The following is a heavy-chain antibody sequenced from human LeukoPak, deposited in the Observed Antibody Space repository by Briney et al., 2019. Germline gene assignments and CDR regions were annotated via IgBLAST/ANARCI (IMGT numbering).Heavy chain of an antibody. Sequence: GGSLRLSCAASGFTFSSYDIHWVRQATGKGLEWVSGIGTAGEIYYPGSVKGRFTISRENAKNSLYLQMNSLRAEDTAVYYCAKGVSMVFYFDCWGQGTQVTVSS. CDR2: IGTAGEI. CDR1: GFTFSSYD. V-gene: IGHV3-13*01. J-gene: IGHJ4*02. CDR3: AKGVSMVFYFDC. D-gene: IGHD2/OR15-2a*01.